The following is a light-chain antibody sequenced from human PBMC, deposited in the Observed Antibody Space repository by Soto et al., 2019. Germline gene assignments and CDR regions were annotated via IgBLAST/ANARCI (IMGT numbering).Light chain of an antibody. Sequence: DIQMTQSPSTMSASVGDRVTITCRASQSIDSWLAWYQQKPGKAPKFLMYKASNLESGVPLRFSGSGSETEFTLTISGLQPDDFAIYYCQHSKSYPWMFGQGTKVELK. CDR1: QSIDSW. CDR2: KAS. V-gene: IGKV1-5*03. CDR3: QHSKSYPWM. J-gene: IGKJ1*01.